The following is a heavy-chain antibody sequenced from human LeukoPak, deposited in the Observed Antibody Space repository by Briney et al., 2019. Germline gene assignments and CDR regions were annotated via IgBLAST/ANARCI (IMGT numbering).Heavy chain of an antibody. V-gene: IGHV4-59*01. Sequence: SETLSLTCAVYGGSFSGYYWSWIRQPPGKGLEWIGYIYYSGSTNYNPSLKSRVTISVDTSKNQFSLKLSSVTAADTAVYYCARALGVYYYYYYMDVWGKGTTVTVSS. CDR3: ARALGVYYYYYYMDV. CDR2: IYYSGST. CDR1: GGSFSGYY. D-gene: IGHD3-16*01. J-gene: IGHJ6*03.